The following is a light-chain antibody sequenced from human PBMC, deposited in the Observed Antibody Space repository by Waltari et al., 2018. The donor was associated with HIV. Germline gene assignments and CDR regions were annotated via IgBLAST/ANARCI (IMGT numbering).Light chain of an antibody. CDR2: RNN. V-gene: IGLV1-47*01. CDR1: SSNIGRHY. J-gene: IGLJ2*01. Sequence: QSVLTQPPSASGTPGQRVTISCSGSSSNIGRHYVYCYQHLPGTAPKLLIYRNNQRPSGVPDRFSGSKSGTSASLAISGLRSEDEADYYCATWDDSLSGSVFGGGTKLTVL. CDR3: ATWDDSLSGSV.